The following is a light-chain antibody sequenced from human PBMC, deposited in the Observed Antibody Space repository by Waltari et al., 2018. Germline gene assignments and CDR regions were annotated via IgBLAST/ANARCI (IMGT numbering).Light chain of an antibody. CDR1: KLGDKY. CDR2: QET. V-gene: IGLV3-1*01. J-gene: IGLJ1*01. Sequence: SYELTQPPSMSVSPGQTATITCPGDKLGDKYASWYQRKPGQSPVLVINQETKRPSGIPERFSGSNSGNTATLTITGTQAMDEADYYCQAWDSSTRYVFGAGTKVTVL. CDR3: QAWDSSTRYV.